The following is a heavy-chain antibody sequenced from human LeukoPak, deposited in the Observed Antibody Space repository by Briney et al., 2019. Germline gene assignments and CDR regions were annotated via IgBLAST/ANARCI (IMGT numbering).Heavy chain of an antibody. D-gene: IGHD1-26*01. CDR3: ARAGGAYYYYMDV. J-gene: IGHJ6*03. Sequence: GGSLRLSCAASGFAFGDYGMSWVRQAPGKGLEWVSGINWNGGSTGYADSVKGRFTISRDNAKNSLYLQMNSLRAEDTALYYCARAGGAYYYYMDVWGKGTTVTVSS. CDR2: INWNGGST. CDR1: GFAFGDYG. V-gene: IGHV3-20*04.